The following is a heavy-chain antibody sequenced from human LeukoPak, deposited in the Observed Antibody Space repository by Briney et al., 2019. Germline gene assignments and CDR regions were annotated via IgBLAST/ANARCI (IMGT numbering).Heavy chain of an antibody. V-gene: IGHV1-18*01. D-gene: IGHD3-22*01. Sequence: ASVKVSCKASGYTFTNFGISWVRQAPGQGLEWMGWISAYNGNTNYAQKLQGRVTMTTDTSTSTAYMELRSLRSDDTAVYYCARRYYYDSSGYTNSLFDYWGQGTLVTVSS. CDR2: ISAYNGNT. J-gene: IGHJ4*02. CDR3: ARRYYYDSSGYTNSLFDY. CDR1: GYTFTNFG.